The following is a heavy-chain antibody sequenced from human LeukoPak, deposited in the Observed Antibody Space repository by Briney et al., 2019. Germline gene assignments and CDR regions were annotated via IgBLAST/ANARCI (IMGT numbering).Heavy chain of an antibody. Sequence: SETLSLTCTVPGGSISSSSYYWGWIRQPPGKGLEWIGSIYYSGSTYYNPSLKSRVTISVDTSKNQFSLKLSSVTAADTAVYYCAITSSGSQYYYGMDVWGQGTTVTVSS. CDR2: IYYSGST. CDR3: AITSSGSQYYYGMDV. D-gene: IGHD3-22*01. V-gene: IGHV4-39*01. CDR1: GGSISSSSYY. J-gene: IGHJ6*02.